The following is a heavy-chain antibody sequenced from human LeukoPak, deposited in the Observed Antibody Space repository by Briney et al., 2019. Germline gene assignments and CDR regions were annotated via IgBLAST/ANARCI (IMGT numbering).Heavy chain of an antibody. CDR1: GGSISSSY. CDR2: IYYSGST. D-gene: IGHD4-23*01. V-gene: IGHV4-59*01. J-gene: IGHJ4*02. CDR3: ARDTGTVVDY. Sequence: SETLSLTCTVSGGSISSSYWSWIRQAPGKGLEWIGYIYYSGSTNYNPSLKSRVTTSVDTSKNQFSLKLSSVTAADTAVYYCARDTGTVVDYWGQGTLVTVSS.